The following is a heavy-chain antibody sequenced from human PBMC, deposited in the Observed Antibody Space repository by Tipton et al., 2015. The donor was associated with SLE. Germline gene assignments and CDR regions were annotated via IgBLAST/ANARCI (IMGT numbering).Heavy chain of an antibody. V-gene: IGHV4-34*09. CDR2: INHSGGGRGS. Sequence: TLSLTCAVYGGSISDYYWSWIRQTPGEGLEWIGEINHSGGGRGSNYNPSLDSRVTISVDTSKNQFSLKLSSVTAADTAMYYCARVASKLGPKTCFDYWGQGALVTVSS. J-gene: IGHJ4*02. D-gene: IGHD7-27*01. CDR1: GGSISDYY. CDR3: ARVASKLGPKTCFDY.